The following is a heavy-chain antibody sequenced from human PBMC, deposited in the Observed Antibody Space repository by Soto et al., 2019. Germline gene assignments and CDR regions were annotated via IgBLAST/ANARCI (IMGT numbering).Heavy chain of an antibody. V-gene: IGHV1-69*02. CDR1: GGTFSSST. J-gene: IGHJ3*02. Sequence: QVQLVQSGAEMKKPGSSVKVSCKASGGTFSSSTLTWVRQAPGQGLEWMGKIIPSLALASYAQKFHGRVTITADKSTSTAYMELSSLRSEDTAVYYCATFPDGYGDNDAFDTWGQGTMVTVSS. CDR3: ATFPDGYGDNDAFDT. D-gene: IGHD5-18*01. CDR2: IIPSLALA.